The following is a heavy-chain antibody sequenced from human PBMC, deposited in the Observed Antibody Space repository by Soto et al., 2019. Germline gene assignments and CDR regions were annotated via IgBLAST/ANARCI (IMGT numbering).Heavy chain of an antibody. J-gene: IGHJ4*02. Sequence: EVQLVESGGGLVQPGGSLRLSCAASGFTVGSNYMSWVRQAPGKGLEWVSVIYSGGSTYYADSVKGRFTISRDNSKNTLYLQMNSLRAEDTAVYYCARDKKGSGYDYYFDYWGQGTLVTVSS. CDR3: ARDKKGSGYDYYFDY. V-gene: IGHV3-66*01. D-gene: IGHD5-12*01. CDR2: IYSGGST. CDR1: GFTVGSNY.